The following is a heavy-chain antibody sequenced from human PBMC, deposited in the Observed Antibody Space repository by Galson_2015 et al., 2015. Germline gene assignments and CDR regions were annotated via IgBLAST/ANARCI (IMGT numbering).Heavy chain of an antibody. Sequence: TLSLTCTVSGGSISSGSYYWSWIRQHAGKGLEWIGRIYTSGSTNYNPSLKSRVTISVDTSKNQSSLKLSSVTAADTAVYYCARADSYAMWGMDVWGQGTTVTVSS. CDR3: ARADSYAMWGMDV. CDR1: GGSISSGSYY. D-gene: IGHD5-18*01. J-gene: IGHJ6*02. CDR2: IYTSGST. V-gene: IGHV4-61*02.